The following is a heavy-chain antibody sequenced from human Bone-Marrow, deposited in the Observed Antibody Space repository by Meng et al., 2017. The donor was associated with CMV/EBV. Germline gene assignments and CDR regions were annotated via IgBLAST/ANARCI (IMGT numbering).Heavy chain of an antibody. J-gene: IGHJ4*02. CDR1: GFTFRSYG. V-gene: IGHV3-30*02. CDR3: ARDGVLGLDY. CDR2: IRTDGSNQ. D-gene: IGHD2-8*02. Sequence: GESLKISCAASGFTFRSYGMHWVRQAPGKGLEWVTFIRTDGSNQYYADSVKGRFTISRDNSKNTLYVQMNSLRAEDTALYYCARDGVLGLDYWGQGTRVTGSS.